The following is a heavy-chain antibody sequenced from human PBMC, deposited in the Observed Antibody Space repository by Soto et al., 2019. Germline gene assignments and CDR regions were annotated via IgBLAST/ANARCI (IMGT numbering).Heavy chain of an antibody. Sequence: PSETLSLTCTVSGGSVSSGSYYWSWIRQPPGKGLEWIGYIYYSGSTNYNPSLKSRVTISVDTSKNQFSLKLSSVTAADTAVYYCATLAYCGGDCYSYYFDYWGQGTLVTVSS. D-gene: IGHD2-21*02. V-gene: IGHV4-61*01. CDR1: GGSVSSGSYY. J-gene: IGHJ4*02. CDR2: IYYSGST. CDR3: ATLAYCGGDCYSYYFDY.